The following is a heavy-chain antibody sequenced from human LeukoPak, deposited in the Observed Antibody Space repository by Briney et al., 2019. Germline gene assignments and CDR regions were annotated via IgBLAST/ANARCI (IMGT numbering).Heavy chain of an antibody. CDR1: GFTFSSYG. Sequence: GGSLRLSCAAYGFTFSSYGMNWVRQAPGKGLEWVAFIRYDGSNKYYADSVKGRFTISRDNSKNTLYLQMNSLRAEDTAVYYCAKDHCSSTSCKGGYFDYWGQGTLVTVSS. V-gene: IGHV3-30*02. D-gene: IGHD2-2*01. J-gene: IGHJ4*02. CDR2: IRYDGSNK. CDR3: AKDHCSSTSCKGGYFDY.